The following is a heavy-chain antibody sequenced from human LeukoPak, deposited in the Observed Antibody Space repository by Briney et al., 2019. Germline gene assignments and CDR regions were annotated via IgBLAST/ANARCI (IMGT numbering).Heavy chain of an antibody. Sequence: GRSLRLSCAASGFTFSSYGMHWVRQAPGKGLEWVAVISYDGSNKYYADSVKGRFTISRDNSKNTLYLQINSLRAEDTAVYYCAKSQRWELLRLGYWGQGTLVTVSS. D-gene: IGHD1-26*01. V-gene: IGHV3-30*18. CDR1: GFTFSSYG. CDR3: AKSQRWELLRLGY. CDR2: ISYDGSNK. J-gene: IGHJ4*02.